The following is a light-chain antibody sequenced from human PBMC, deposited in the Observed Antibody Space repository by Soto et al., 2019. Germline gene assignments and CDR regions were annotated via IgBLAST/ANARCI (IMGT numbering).Light chain of an antibody. J-gene: IGKJ1*01. CDR2: GAS. V-gene: IGKV3-15*01. CDR1: QSVSSN. CDR3: QQHET. Sequence: EIVMTQSPATLSVSPGERATLSCRASQSVSSNLAWYQQKPGQAPRLLIYGASTRATGIPARFSGSGSGTEFTLTISSLQSEDFAVYYCQQHETFGQGTKVEIK.